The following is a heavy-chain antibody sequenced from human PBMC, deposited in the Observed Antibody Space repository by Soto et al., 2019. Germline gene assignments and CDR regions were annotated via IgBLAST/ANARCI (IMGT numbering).Heavy chain of an antibody. D-gene: IGHD2-15*01. Sequence: EVQLLESGGGLVQPGGSLRFSCAASGFTFSSYAMSWVRQAPAKGLEWVSAISGSGGSTYYADSVKGRFTLSRDNTKNPLELQIKCPSAEDTAVYYRAKAFQGCGGRLRANWFDPWGQGTLVAVSS. V-gene: IGHV3-23*01. J-gene: IGHJ5*02. CDR3: AKAFQGCGGRLRANWFDP. CDR1: GFTFSSYA. CDR2: ISGSGGST.